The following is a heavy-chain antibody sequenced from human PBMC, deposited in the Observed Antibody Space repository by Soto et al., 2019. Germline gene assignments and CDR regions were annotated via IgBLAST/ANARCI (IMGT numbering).Heavy chain of an antibody. CDR2: IYYSGST. J-gene: IGHJ4*02. CDR3: AGSSGWYFVGY. V-gene: IGHV4-59*01. CDR1: GGSISSYY. D-gene: IGHD6-19*01. Sequence: QVQLQGSGPGLVKPSETLSLTCTVSGGSISSYYWSWIRQPPGKGLEWIGYIYYSGSTNYNPSLNSRVTISVDTSKNQFSLKLSSVTAADTAVYCCAGSSGWYFVGYWGQGTLVTVSS.